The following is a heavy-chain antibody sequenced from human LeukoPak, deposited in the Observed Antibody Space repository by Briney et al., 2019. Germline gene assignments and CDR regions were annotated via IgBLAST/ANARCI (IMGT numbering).Heavy chain of an antibody. CDR1: GGTFISYA. J-gene: IGHJ5*02. CDR3: ASGYCTNGVCLGDS. V-gene: IGHV1-69*13. D-gene: IGHD2-8*01. CDR2: IIPIFGTA. Sequence: GASVKVSCKASGGTFISYASSWVGQAPGQGGEGMGGIIPIFGTANYAHTFQGRVTITADESTSTAYMELSSLRSEDTAVYYCASGYCTNGVCLGDSWGQGTLVTVSS.